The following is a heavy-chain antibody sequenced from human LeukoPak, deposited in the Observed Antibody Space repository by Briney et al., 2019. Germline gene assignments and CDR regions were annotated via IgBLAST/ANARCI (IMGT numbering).Heavy chain of an antibody. V-gene: IGHV1-46*01. CDR2: INPSGGST. J-gene: IGHJ4*02. CDR3: ARAYYYDSSGYYPFDY. CDR1: GYIFTNYY. Sequence: ASAKVSCKASGYIFTNYYMHWVRQAPGQGLEWMGIINPSGGSTSYAQKFQGRVTMTRDTSTSTVYMELSSLRSEDTAVYYCARAYYYDSSGYYPFDYWGQGTLVTVSS. D-gene: IGHD3-22*01.